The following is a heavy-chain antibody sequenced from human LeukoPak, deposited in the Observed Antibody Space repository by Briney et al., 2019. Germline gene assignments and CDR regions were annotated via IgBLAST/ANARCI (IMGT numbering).Heavy chain of an antibody. CDR2: ISSSSSTI. V-gene: IGHV3-48*01. CDR1: GFTFSSYS. D-gene: IGHD3-22*01. J-gene: IGHJ4*02. CDR3: ARDPRRFGGLRRDSSGYYPYYFDY. Sequence: PGGSLRLSCAASGFTFSSYSMNWVRQAPGKGLEWVSYISSSSSTIYYADSVKGRFTISRDNAKNSLYLQMNSLRAEDTAVYYCARDPRRFGGLRRDSSGYYPYYFDYWGQGTLVTVSS.